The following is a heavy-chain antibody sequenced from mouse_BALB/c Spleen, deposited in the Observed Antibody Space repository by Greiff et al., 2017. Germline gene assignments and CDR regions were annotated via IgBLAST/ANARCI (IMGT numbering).Heavy chain of an antibody. V-gene: IGHV5-6*01. Sequence: EVHLVESGGDLVKPGGSLKLSCAASGFTFSSYGMSWVRQTPDKRLEWVATISSGGSYTYYPDSVKGRFTISRDNAKNTLYLQMSSLKSEDTAMYYCARQGYYGSSLYAMDYWGQGTSVTVSS. CDR1: GFTFSSYG. CDR2: ISSGGSYT. CDR3: ARQGYYGSSLYAMDY. J-gene: IGHJ4*01. D-gene: IGHD1-1*01.